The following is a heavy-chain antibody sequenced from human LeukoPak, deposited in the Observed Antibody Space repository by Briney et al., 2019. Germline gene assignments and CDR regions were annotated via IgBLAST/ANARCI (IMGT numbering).Heavy chain of an antibody. D-gene: IGHD6-13*01. CDR1: GFTFSSYW. V-gene: IGHV3-7*01. J-gene: IGHJ4*02. Sequence: GGSLRLSCAASGFTFSSYWMSWVRQAPGKGLEWVANIKQDGSEKYYVDSEKGRFTISRDNAKNSLYLQMNSLRAEDTAVYYCARVQQQLVYYFDYWGQGTLVTVSS. CDR3: ARVQQQLVYYFDY. CDR2: IKQDGSEK.